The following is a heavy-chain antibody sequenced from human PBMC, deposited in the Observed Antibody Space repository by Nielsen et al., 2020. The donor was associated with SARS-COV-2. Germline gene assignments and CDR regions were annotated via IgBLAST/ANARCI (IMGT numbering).Heavy chain of an antibody. CDR2: ISDSSTYT. CDR1: GFTFSDYY. J-gene: IGHJ4*02. D-gene: IGHD2-21*02. V-gene: IGHV3-11*05. CDR3: ARDPLGDNISPYYFDY. Sequence: GESLKISCAASGFTFSDYYMSWIRQAPGKGLEWVSYISDSSTYTNYADSVKGRFTISRDNAKNSLYLQMNSLRAEDTAVYYCARDPLGDNISPYYFDYWGQGTLVTVSS.